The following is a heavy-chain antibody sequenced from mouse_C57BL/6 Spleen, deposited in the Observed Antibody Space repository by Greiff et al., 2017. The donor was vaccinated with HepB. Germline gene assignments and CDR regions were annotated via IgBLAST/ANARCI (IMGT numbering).Heavy chain of an antibody. J-gene: IGHJ3*01. V-gene: IGHV1-80*01. D-gene: IGHD2-4*01. CDR1: GYAFSSYW. Sequence: LVESGAELVKPGASVKISCKASGYAFSSYWMNWVKQRPGKGLEWIGQIYPGDGDTNYNGKFKGKATLTADKSSSTAYMQLSSLTSEDSAVYFCATDYDGAYWGQGTLVTVSA. CDR3: ATDYDGAY. CDR2: IYPGDGDT.